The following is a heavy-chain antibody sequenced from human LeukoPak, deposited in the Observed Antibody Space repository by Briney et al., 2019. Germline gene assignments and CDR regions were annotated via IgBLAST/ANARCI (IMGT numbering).Heavy chain of an antibody. CDR3: ARRPYYFDY. CDR1: GGSISSSSYY. J-gene: IGHJ4*02. Sequence: SETLSLTCTVSGGSISSSSYYWGWIRQPPGKGLEWIGSIYYSGSTYYNPSLKSRVTISVDTSKNQFSLKLSSVTATDTAVYYCARRPYYFDYWGQGTLVTVSS. V-gene: IGHV4-39*01. CDR2: IYYSGST.